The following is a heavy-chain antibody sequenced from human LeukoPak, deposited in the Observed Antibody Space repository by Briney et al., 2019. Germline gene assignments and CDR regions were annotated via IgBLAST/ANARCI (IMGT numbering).Heavy chain of an antibody. CDR3: ARGGGAIDY. Sequence: SQTLSLTCAISGDGVSFNGVAWNWIRQSPSRGLEWLGRTYYRSEWNNDYAVSVKSRITINPDTSKNQVSLHLNSVTPEDTAVYYCARGGGAIDYWGQGTLVTVSS. D-gene: IGHD3-16*01. CDR2: TYYRSEWNN. CDR1: GDGVSFNGVA. V-gene: IGHV6-1*01. J-gene: IGHJ4*02.